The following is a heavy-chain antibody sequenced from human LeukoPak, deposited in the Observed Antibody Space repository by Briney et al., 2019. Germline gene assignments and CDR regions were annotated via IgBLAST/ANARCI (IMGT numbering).Heavy chain of an antibody. CDR2: IYYSGST. D-gene: IGHD2-21*02. CDR3: ARVPLSIVVVTATPPYYFDY. V-gene: IGHV4-59*11. Sequence: PGGSLRLSCAASGFRFSRHVMTWIRQPPGKGLEWIGYIYYSGSTNYNPSLKSRVTISVDTSKNQFSLKLSSVTAADTAVYYCARVPLSIVVVTATPPYYFDYWGQGTLVTVSS. CDR1: GFRFSRHV. J-gene: IGHJ4*02.